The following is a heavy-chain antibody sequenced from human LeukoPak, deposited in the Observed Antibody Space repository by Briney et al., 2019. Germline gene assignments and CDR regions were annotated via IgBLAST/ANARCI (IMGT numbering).Heavy chain of an antibody. J-gene: IGHJ4*02. D-gene: IGHD1-7*01. CDR3: VQFELDY. Sequence: GASVKVSCKASGGTFSSYAISWVRQAPGQGLEWMGGIIPIFGTANYAQKFQGRVTITADKYTKTTYMELSRLRSDDTAVYYCVQFELDYWGQGTLVTVSS. CDR2: IIPIFGTA. V-gene: IGHV1-69*06. CDR1: GGTFSSYA.